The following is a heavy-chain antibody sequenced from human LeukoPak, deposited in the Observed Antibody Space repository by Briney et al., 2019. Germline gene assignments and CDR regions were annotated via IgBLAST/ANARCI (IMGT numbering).Heavy chain of an antibody. V-gene: IGHV3-48*03. D-gene: IGHD6-19*01. CDR1: GFTFSSYE. Sequence: HTGGSLRLSCAASGFTFSSYEMNWVRQAPGKGLEWVSYISSSGSTIYYADSVKGRFTISRDNAKNSLYLQMNSLRAEDTAVYYRASGVGVCGMSRGNWFDPWGQGTLVTVSS. CDR3: ASGVGVCGMSRGNWFDP. J-gene: IGHJ5*02. CDR2: ISSSGSTI.